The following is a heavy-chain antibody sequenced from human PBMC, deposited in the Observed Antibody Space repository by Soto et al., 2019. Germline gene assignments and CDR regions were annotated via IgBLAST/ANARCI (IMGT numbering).Heavy chain of an antibody. CDR1: GGSISSSNW. Sequence: TLPLTCAVSGGSISSSNWWNWVRQPPGKGLEWIGEIYHSGSTNYNPSLKSRVTISVDKSKNQFSLKLTSVTAADTAVYYCARDHGIVGATGNWGQGTLVTVSS. J-gene: IGHJ4*02. V-gene: IGHV4-4*02. CDR2: IYHSGST. D-gene: IGHD1-26*01. CDR3: ARDHGIVGATGN.